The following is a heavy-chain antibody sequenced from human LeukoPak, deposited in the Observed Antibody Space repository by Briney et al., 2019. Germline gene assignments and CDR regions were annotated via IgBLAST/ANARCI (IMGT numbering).Heavy chain of an antibody. J-gene: IGHJ4*02. Sequence: SETLSLTCAVYGGSFSGYYWSWIRQPPGKGLEWIGEINHSGSTNYNPSLKSRVTISVDTSKNQFSLKLSSVTAADTAVYYCARDLSGALDYWGQGTRVTVSS. CDR1: GGSFSGYY. CDR2: INHSGST. D-gene: IGHD1-26*01. V-gene: IGHV4-34*01. CDR3: ARDLSGALDY.